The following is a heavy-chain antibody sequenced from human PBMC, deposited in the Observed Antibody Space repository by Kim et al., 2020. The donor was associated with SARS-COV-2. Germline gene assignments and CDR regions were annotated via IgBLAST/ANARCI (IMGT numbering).Heavy chain of an antibody. D-gene: IGHD3-3*01. Sequence: IYDQKFQGRVTMTEDTSTDTAYMELSSLRSEDTAVYYCATEEWLLRYFDYWGQGTLVTVSS. J-gene: IGHJ4*02. V-gene: IGHV1-24*01. CDR3: ATEEWLLRYFDY.